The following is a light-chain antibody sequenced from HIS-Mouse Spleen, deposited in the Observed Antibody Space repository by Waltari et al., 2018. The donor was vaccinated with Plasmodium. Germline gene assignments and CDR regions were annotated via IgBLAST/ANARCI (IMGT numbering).Light chain of an antibody. J-gene: IGKJ4*01. CDR2: DAS. Sequence: EIVLTQSPATLSLSPGERATLPCRASQSVSSYLAWYQQKPGQAPRLLIYDASNRATGIPARFSGSGSGTDFTLTISSLEPEDFAVYYCQQRSNWPRVLTFGGGPRWRSN. CDR3: QQRSNWPRVLT. V-gene: IGKV3-11*01. CDR1: QSVSSY.